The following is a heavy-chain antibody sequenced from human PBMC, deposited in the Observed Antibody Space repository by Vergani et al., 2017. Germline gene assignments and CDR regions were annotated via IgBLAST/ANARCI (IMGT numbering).Heavy chain of an antibody. V-gene: IGHV1-18*04. CDR3: ARDRKDYYDSSGPGY. D-gene: IGHD3-22*01. Sequence: QIQLVQSGGEVKKPGASVKVSCKASGYTFTNYEITWVRQAPGQGLEWMGRLSGYNGDTKYAQKFQGRVTLTTDTSTSTAYMELRSLRSDDTAVYYCARDRKDYYDSSGPGYWGQGTLVTVSS. J-gene: IGHJ4*02. CDR1: GYTFTNYE. CDR2: LSGYNGDT.